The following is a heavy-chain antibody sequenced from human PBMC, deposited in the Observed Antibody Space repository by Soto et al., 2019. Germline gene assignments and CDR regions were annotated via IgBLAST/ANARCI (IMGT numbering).Heavy chain of an antibody. Sequence: EVQLVESGGGLVQPGGSLRLSCTASGLIVSETYVNWVCQAPGKGLEWVSPISNRGDTNYADSVRGRFSLSRDISDNTLHLQMNNLRVEDTAVYYCAREPRYCRGGSCSITGDAYDIWGQGTMVTVSS. CDR3: AREPRYCRGGSCSITGDAYDI. CDR1: GLIVSETY. V-gene: IGHV3-66*01. J-gene: IGHJ3*02. CDR2: ISNRGDT. D-gene: IGHD2-15*01.